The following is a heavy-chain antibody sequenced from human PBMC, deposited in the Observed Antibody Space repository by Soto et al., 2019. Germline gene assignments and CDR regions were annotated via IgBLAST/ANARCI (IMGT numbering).Heavy chain of an antibody. CDR1: GGSVSSGSYY. CDR3: ARGSGPNDAFDL. J-gene: IGHJ3*01. CDR2: IYYSGST. Sequence: QVQLQESGPGLVKPSETLSLTCTVSGGSVSSGSYYCSGIRQPPGKGLEWVWYIYYSGSTNYSPTLKSRVIISVATSKNLFSLKLSSVTAGDTAVYYCARGSGPNDAFDLWGQGTMVTDST. V-gene: IGHV4-61*01. D-gene: IGHD2-15*01.